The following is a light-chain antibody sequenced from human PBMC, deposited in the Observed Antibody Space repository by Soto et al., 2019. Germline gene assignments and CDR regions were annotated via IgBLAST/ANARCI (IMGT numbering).Light chain of an antibody. CDR2: STY. CDR1: QSVGSSY. Sequence: ENVLTQSPGTLSLSPGERATLSCRASQSVGSSYLAWYQQKPGQAPRLLIYSTYSRATDIPDRFSGSGSGTDFTLTISSMEPEDFAVYYCQQYDSPIWTFGQGTKVEIK. CDR3: QQYDSPIWT. J-gene: IGKJ1*01. V-gene: IGKV3-20*01.